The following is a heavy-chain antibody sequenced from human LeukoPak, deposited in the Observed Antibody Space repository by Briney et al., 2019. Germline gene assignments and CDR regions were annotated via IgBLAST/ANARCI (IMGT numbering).Heavy chain of an antibody. V-gene: IGHV3-33*01. CDR3: ARDYYDSGSYGWFDP. Sequence: GRSLRLSCAASGFTFSSHGIHWVRQAPGKGLEWVALIWYDGSNKYYADSVKGRFTISRDNSKSTLYLQMNSLRAEDTAVYYCARDYYDSGSYGWFDPWGQGTLVTVSS. CDR2: IWYDGSNK. D-gene: IGHD3-10*01. CDR1: GFTFSSHG. J-gene: IGHJ5*02.